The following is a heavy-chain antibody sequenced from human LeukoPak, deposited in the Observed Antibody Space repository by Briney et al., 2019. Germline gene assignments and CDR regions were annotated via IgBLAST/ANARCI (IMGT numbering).Heavy chain of an antibody. J-gene: IGHJ3*02. CDR3: AREGIDAFTI. Sequence: GGSLSLSCAASGFSFSDYDMHWVRQAPGKGLEWVTFIRHDNSDRYYADSVKGRFTISSDISKNALYLQMNSLRPEDTAVYYCAREGIDAFTIWDQGTMVTVSS. CDR2: IRHDNSDR. V-gene: IGHV3-30*02. CDR1: GFSFSDYD.